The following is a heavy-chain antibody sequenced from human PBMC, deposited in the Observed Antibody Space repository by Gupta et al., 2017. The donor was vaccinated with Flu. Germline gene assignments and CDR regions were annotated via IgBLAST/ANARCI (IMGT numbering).Heavy chain of an antibody. CDR2: INHSGST. CDR1: GGSFSGYY. J-gene: IGHJ5*02. D-gene: IGHD1-7*01. Sequence: QVQLQQWGAGLLKPSETLSLTCAVYGGSFSGYYWSWIRQPPGKGLEWIGEINHSGSTNYNPSLKSRVTISVDTSKNQFSLKLSSVTAADTAVYYCARGSRSITGTSLTPGWFDPWGQGTLVTVSS. V-gene: IGHV4-34*01. CDR3: ARGSRSITGTSLTPGWFDP.